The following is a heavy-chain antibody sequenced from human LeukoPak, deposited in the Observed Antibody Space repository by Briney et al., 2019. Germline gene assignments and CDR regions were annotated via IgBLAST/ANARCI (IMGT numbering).Heavy chain of an antibody. V-gene: IGHV3-21*01. CDR2: ISSTSSYI. J-gene: IGHJ3*02. CDR1: GFTFSSYA. D-gene: IGHD2-15*01. CDR3: ARGYCSGGSCYSVAFDI. Sequence: PGGSLRLSCAASGFTFSSYAMTWVRQAPGKGLEWVSSISSTSSYIYYADSVKGRFTISRDNAKNSLYLQMNSLRAEDTAVYYCARGYCSGGSCYSVAFDIWGQGTMVTVSS.